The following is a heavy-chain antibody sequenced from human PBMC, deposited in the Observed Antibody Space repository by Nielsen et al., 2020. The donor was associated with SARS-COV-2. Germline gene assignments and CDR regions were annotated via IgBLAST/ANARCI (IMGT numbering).Heavy chain of an antibody. J-gene: IGHJ6*02. Sequence: SVKVSCKASGGTFSSYAISWVRQAPGQGLEWMGGIIPIFGTANYAQKFQGRVTITADESTSTAYMELSSLRSEDTAVYYCARESSTSALFYYYYGMDVWGQGTTVTVSS. D-gene: IGHD2-2*01. CDR3: ARESSTSALFYYYYGMDV. V-gene: IGHV1-69*13. CDR2: IIPIFGTA. CDR1: GGTFSSYA.